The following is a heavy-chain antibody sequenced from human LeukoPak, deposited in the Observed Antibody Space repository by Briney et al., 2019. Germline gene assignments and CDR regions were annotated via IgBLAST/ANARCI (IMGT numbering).Heavy chain of an antibody. V-gene: IGHV1-18*01. Sequence: ASVKVSCEASGYTFTSYGISWVRQAPGQGLEWMGWISSYNGNTNYAQKLQGRVTMTTDTSMSTAYMELRSLRSDDTAVYYCARDLGCSSTSCYHAFDIWGQGTMVTVSS. CDR3: ARDLGCSSTSCYHAFDI. CDR2: ISSYNGNT. J-gene: IGHJ3*02. CDR1: GYTFTSYG. D-gene: IGHD2-2*01.